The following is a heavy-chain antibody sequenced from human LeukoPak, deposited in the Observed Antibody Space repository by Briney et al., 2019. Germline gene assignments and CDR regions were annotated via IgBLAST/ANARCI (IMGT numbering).Heavy chain of an antibody. D-gene: IGHD2-2*01. V-gene: IGHV4-61*02. CDR2: IYTSGGT. J-gene: IGHJ3*02. CDR1: GGSISSGSYY. Sequence: SETLSLTCTVSGGSISSGSYYWSWIRQPAGEGLEWIGRIYTSGGTNYNPSLKSRVTISVDTSKNQFSLKLSSVTAADTAVYYCARDITGVVPAALGDAFDIWGQGTMVTVSS. CDR3: ARDITGVVPAALGDAFDI.